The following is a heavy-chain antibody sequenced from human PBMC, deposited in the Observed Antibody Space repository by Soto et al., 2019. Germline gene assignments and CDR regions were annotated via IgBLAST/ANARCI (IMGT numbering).Heavy chain of an antibody. J-gene: IGHJ6*02. CDR2: IWSDGSNK. CDR3: ARDGSNKPGFYYGMDV. CDR1: GFTCSSNG. Sequence: GVSLRRSCTASGFTCSSNGMHWVRQAPGKGLEWVAVIWSDGSNKYYADSVKGRFAIFRDNSKSTLYLQMNGLRAEDTAVYYCARDGSNKPGFYYGMDVWGQGTTVTVSS. V-gene: IGHV3-33*01. D-gene: IGHD6-13*01.